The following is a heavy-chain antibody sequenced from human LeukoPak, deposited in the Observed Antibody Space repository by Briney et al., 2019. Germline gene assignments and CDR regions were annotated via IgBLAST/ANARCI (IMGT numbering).Heavy chain of an antibody. J-gene: IGHJ3*02. V-gene: IGHV1-18*01. CDR1: GYTFTSYG. D-gene: IGHD2/OR15-2a*01. Sequence: ASVKVSCKASGYTFTSYGISWVRQAPGQGLEWMGWISAYNGNTNYAQKLQGRVTMTTDTSTSTAYMELRSLRSDDTAVYYCARDRPNRKEAFYPFDIWGQGTMVTVSS. CDR3: ARDRPNRKEAFYPFDI. CDR2: ISAYNGNT.